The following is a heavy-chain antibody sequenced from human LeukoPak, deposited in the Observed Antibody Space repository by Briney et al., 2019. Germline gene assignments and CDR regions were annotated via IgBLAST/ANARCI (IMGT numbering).Heavy chain of an antibody. Sequence: PGGSLRLSCAASAFTFSSYAMSWVRQAPGKGLEWVSRISGSGITTYYADSVKGRFTISRDNSKNTLYLQMNSLRAEDTAVYYCAKDRTGYYDTSPDFDYWGQGTLVTVSS. D-gene: IGHD3-22*01. CDR3: AKDRTGYYDTSPDFDY. J-gene: IGHJ4*02. V-gene: IGHV3-23*01. CDR2: ISGSGITT. CDR1: AFTFSSYA.